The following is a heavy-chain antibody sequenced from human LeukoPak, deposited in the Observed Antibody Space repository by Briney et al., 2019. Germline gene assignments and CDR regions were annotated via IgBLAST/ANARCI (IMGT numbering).Heavy chain of an antibody. D-gene: IGHD5-18*01. CDR1: GFTFSSYA. CDR2: ISVSGSGT. V-gene: IGHV3-23*01. Sequence: GGSLRLSCAASGFTFSSYAMSWVRQAPGKGLEWVSTISVSGSGTYYADSVKGRFTISRINSKNTLYLQMNSLRAEDTAVYYYAKGFYKGNSYYYFDYWGQGTLVTVSS. J-gene: IGHJ4*02. CDR3: AKGFYKGNSYYYFDY.